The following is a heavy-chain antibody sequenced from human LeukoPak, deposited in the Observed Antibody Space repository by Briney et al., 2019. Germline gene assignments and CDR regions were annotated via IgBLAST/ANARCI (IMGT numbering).Heavy chain of an antibody. J-gene: IGHJ4*02. Sequence: GESLKISCKGSGYSFTSYWISWVRQMPGKGLEWMGRIDPSDSYTNYSPSFQGHVTISADKSISTAYLQWSSLKASDTAMYYCARIGYCSSTSCSIDYWGQGTLSPSPQ. CDR3: ARIGYCSSTSCSIDY. V-gene: IGHV5-10-1*01. D-gene: IGHD2-2*01. CDR2: IDPSDSYT. CDR1: GYSFTSYW.